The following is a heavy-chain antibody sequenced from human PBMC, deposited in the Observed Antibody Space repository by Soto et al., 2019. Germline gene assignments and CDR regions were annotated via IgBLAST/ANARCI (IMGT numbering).Heavy chain of an antibody. CDR3: ARTDRDFYGLEV. CDR1: GFTFRNYD. J-gene: IGHJ6*02. CDR2: ISAAGDP. Sequence: EVQLVESGGGLVQPGGSLRLSCEASGFTFRNYDMHWVRQGTGKGLEWVSGISAAGDPDYADSVEGRFTIPRENAQNPLFLQMHSLRDGDTAVYYCARTDRDFYGLEVWGQGTKVIVS. V-gene: IGHV3-13*04.